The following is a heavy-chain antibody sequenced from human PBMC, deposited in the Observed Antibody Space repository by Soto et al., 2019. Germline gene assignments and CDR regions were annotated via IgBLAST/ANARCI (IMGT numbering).Heavy chain of an antibody. CDR3: AREGSHSGYSSSWYTDAFDI. CDR1: VDSVSSNSAA. J-gene: IGHJ3*02. Sequence: PSQTLSLTCAISVDSVSSNSAAWNWIRQSPSRGLEWLGRTYYRSKWYNDYAVSVKSRITINPDTSKNQFSLQLNSVTPEDTAVNYCAREGSHSGYSSSWYTDAFDIWGQGTMVTVSS. CDR2: TYYRSKWYN. V-gene: IGHV6-1*01. D-gene: IGHD6-13*01.